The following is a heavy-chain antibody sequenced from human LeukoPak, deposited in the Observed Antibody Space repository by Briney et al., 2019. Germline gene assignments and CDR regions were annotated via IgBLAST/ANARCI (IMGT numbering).Heavy chain of an antibody. J-gene: IGHJ4*02. CDR1: GYTFTSYD. CDR3: ARTSHYVDIAATIPYGIYYFDY. Sequence: GASVKVSCKASGYTFTSYDINWVRQATGQGLEWMGWMNPNSGNTGYAQKFQGRVTITRNTSISTAYMELSSLRSDDTAVYYCARTSHYVDIAATIPYGIYYFDYWGQGTLVTVSS. D-gene: IGHD5-12*01. V-gene: IGHV1-8*03. CDR2: MNPNSGNT.